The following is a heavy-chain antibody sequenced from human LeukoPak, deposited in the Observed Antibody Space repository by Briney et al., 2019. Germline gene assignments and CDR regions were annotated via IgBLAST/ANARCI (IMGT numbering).Heavy chain of an antibody. J-gene: IGHJ4*02. CDR2: INAGNGNT. V-gene: IGHV1-3*01. CDR3: APSRSSTSWYYFDY. CDR1: GYTFTSFA. Sequence: ASVKVSCKASGYTFTSFAMHWVRQAPGQRLEWMGWINAGNGNTKYSQKFQGRVTISRDTSASTAYMELSSLTSEDTAVYYCAPSRSSTSWYYFDYWGQGTLVTVSS. D-gene: IGHD6-13*01.